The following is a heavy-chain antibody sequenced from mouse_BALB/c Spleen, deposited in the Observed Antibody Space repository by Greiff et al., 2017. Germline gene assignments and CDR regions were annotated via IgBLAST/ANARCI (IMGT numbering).Heavy chain of an antibody. D-gene: IGHD2-4*01. CDR3: ARDDYDEGFAY. J-gene: IGHJ3*01. CDR2: INPYNDGT. Sequence: VQLQQSGPELVKPGASVKMSCKASGYTFTSYVMHWVKQKPGQGLEWIGYINPYNDGTKYNEKFKGKATLTSDKASSTAYMELSSLTSEDSAVYDCARDDYDEGFAYWGQGTLVTVSA. CDR1: GYTFTSYV. V-gene: IGHV1-14*01.